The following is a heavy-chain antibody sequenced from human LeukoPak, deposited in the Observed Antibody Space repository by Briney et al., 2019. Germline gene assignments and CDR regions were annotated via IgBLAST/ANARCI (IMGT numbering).Heavy chain of an antibody. V-gene: IGHV4-39*01. CDR2: ISYTGTT. J-gene: IGHJ4*02. CDR3: ARRRIVATIDY. Sequence: SETLSLTCGVSGGSISSSGYYWAWIRQPPGTGLEWIGSISYTGTTYYNPSLKSRLTISADRSKNQFSLKLTSVTAADTPVYYCARRRIVATIDYWGQGTLVTVSS. CDR1: GGSISSSGYY. D-gene: IGHD5-12*01.